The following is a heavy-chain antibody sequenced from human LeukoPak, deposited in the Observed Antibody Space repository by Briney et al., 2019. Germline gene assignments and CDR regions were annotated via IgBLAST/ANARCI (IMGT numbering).Heavy chain of an antibody. Sequence: ASVKVSCKASGYTFTGYYMHWVRQAPGQGLEWMGWINPNSGGTNYAQKFQGRVTMTRDTSISTPYMELSSLRSEDTAVYYCASYQGGAGGDYGAFDYWGQGTLVTVSS. D-gene: IGHD4-17*01. V-gene: IGHV1-2*02. J-gene: IGHJ4*02. CDR2: INPNSGGT. CDR1: GYTFTGYY. CDR3: ASYQGGAGGDYGAFDY.